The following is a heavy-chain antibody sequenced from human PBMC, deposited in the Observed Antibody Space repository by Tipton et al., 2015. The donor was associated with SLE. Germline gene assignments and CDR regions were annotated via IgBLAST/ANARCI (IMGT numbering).Heavy chain of an antibody. V-gene: IGHV4-31*03. CDR2: IYYSGST. Sequence: TLSLTCTVSGGSISSGGYYWSWIRQHPGKGLEWIGYIYYSGSTYYNPSLKSRVTISVDTSKNQFSLKLSSVTAADTAVYYCARELTIAVASVFDYWGQGILVTVSS. CDR1: GGSISSGGYY. J-gene: IGHJ4*02. D-gene: IGHD6-13*01. CDR3: ARELTIAVASVFDY.